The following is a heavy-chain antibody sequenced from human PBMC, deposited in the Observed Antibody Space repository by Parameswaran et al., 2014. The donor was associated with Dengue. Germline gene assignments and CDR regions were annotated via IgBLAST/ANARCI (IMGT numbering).Heavy chain of an antibody. Sequence: WIRQPPGKGLEWIGSIYYSGSTYYNPSLKSRVTISVDTSKNQFSLKLSSVTAADTAVYYCARLSSAQGAAAAGTGGRGYWGQGTLVTVSS. CDR3: ARLSSAQGAAAAGTGGRGY. V-gene: IGHV4-39*01. J-gene: IGHJ4*02. D-gene: IGHD6-13*01. CDR2: IYYSGST.